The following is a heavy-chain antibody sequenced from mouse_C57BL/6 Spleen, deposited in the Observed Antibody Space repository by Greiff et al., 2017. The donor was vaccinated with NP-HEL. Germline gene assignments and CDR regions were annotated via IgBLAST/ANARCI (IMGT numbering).Heavy chain of an antibody. J-gene: IGHJ3*01. CDR3: ARTGSSYGWFAY. V-gene: IGHV1-22*01. D-gene: IGHD1-1*01. CDR1: GYTFTDYN. Sequence: VQLVESGPELVKPGASVKMSCKASGYTFTDYNMHWVKQSHGKSLEWIGYINPNNGGTSYNQKFKGKATLTVNKSSSTAYMELRSLTSEDSAVYYCARTGSSYGWFAYWGQGTLVTVSA. CDR2: INPNNGGT.